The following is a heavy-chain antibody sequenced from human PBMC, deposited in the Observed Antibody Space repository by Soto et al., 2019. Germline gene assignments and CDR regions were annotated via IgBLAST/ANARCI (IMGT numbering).Heavy chain of an antibody. CDR3: ARVGRNWTPRGADHGACDS. CDR2: INPSGGST. Sequence: QVQLVQSGAEVKKPGASVKVSCKASGYTFTSYYMHWVRKAPGQGLEWMGIINPSGGSTSYAQKYQGRVTMTRDTATSTGYRERSSRRSEDTAVYDCARVGRNWTPRGADHGACDSWGQGTMVTGSS. J-gene: IGHJ3*02. D-gene: IGHD1-1*01. CDR1: GYTFTSYY. V-gene: IGHV1-46*01.